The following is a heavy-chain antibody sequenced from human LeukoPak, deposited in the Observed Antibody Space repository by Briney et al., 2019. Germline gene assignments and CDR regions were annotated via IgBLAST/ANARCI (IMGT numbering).Heavy chain of an antibody. CDR3: ARDPGLRLGELSQFDY. CDR2: ISAYNGNT. D-gene: IGHD3-16*02. V-gene: IGHV1-18*01. J-gene: IGHJ4*02. CDR1: GYTFTSYG. Sequence: GASVKVSCKASGYTFTSYGISWVRQAPGQGLEWMGWISAYNGNTNYAQKLQGRVTMTTDTSTSTAYMELRSLRSDDTAAYYCARDPGLRLGELSQFDYWGQGTLVTVSS.